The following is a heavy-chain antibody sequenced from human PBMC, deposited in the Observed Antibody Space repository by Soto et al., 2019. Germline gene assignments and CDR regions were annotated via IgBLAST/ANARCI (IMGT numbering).Heavy chain of an antibody. D-gene: IGHD2-8*01. J-gene: IGHJ6*02. CDR2: IYSGGST. V-gene: IGHV3-53*01. CDR1: GFTVGINY. Sequence: GESLRPSCETSGFTVGINYKIGVRQAPGKGLEWVSVIYSGGSTYYADSVKGRFTISRDNSKNTLYLQMNSLRAEDTAVYYCARDFTSGCTNGVCTKTGVMDVWGQGT. CDR3: ARDFTSGCTNGVCTKTGVMDV.